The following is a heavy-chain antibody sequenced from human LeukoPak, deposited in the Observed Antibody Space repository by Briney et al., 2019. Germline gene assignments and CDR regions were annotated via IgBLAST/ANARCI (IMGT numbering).Heavy chain of an antibody. V-gene: IGHV1-69*04. CDR1: RGTFSSYA. CDR3: ARAAFEGKTTVTTGFNY. CDR2: VFPILGIA. D-gene: IGHD4-11*01. Sequence: SVKVSCKASRGTFSSYAISWVRQAPGQGLEWMERVFPILGIANYAHKFQGRVTITADKSTSTAYMELSSLRSEDTDVYYCARAAFEGKTTVTTGFNYWGQGTLVTVSS. J-gene: IGHJ4*02.